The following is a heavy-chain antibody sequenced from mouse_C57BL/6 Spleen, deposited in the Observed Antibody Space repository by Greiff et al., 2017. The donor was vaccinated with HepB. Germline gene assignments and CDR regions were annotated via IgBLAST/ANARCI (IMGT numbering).Heavy chain of an antibody. V-gene: IGHV1-85*01. CDR2: IYPRDGST. CDR3: ARLGGLPYYAMDY. J-gene: IGHJ4*01. Sequence: QVQLKQSGPELVKPGASVKLSCKASGYTFTSYDINWVKQRPGPGLEWIGWIYPRDGSTKYNEKFKGKATLTVDTSSSTAYMELHSLTSEDSAVYFCARLGGLPYYAMDYWGQGTSVTVSS. CDR1: GYTFTSYD. D-gene: IGHD2-2*01.